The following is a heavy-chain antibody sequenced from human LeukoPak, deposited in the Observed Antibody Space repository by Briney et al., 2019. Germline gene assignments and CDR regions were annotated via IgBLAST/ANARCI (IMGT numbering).Heavy chain of an antibody. CDR1: GYSFTSYW. J-gene: IGHJ4*02. D-gene: IGHD2-2*01. CDR2: LYPGDSVT. CDR3: ARLSPCSSTSCYADY. Sequence: GESLKISCRGSGYSFTSYWIGWVRQRPGKGLGLGGILYPGDSVTRYSPPFQGQVNISADKSIRTAYLQWSSLKASETAMYYCARLSPCSSTSCYADYWGQGTLVTVSS. V-gene: IGHV5-51*01.